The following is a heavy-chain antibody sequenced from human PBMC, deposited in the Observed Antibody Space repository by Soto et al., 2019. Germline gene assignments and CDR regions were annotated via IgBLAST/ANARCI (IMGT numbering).Heavy chain of an antibody. D-gene: IGHD2-2*01. V-gene: IGHV1-3*01. CDR3: ARDLYSSSWFWFDP. CDR2: ITAGDPKT. J-gene: IGHJ5*02. CDR1: GYNFTQYR. Sequence: QVQLVQSGADVKKPGASVKISCKASGYNFTQYRIHWVRQAPGQRLEWLGWITAGDPKTEYSQNFQGRVTISRDISATTVYLDLDSLRSEDTAVYYCARDLYSSSWFWFDPWGRGTQVIVSS.